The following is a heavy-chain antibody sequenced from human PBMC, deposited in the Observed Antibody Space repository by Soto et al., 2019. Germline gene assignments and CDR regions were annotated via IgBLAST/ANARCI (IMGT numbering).Heavy chain of an antibody. CDR3: ATDGQITLLGVASAPYAVDV. Sequence: QVRLVQSGAEVKKPGSLVNLSCKASGGTFSNLAINWVRQAPGQGLEWMGGITPLLGAADYAQKFQGRVSIISDESTTTVYMEMRSLKSDDTAMYYCATDGQITLLGVASAPYAVDVWGQGTTVTVSS. CDR2: ITPLLGAA. D-gene: IGHD3-3*01. J-gene: IGHJ6*02. CDR1: GGTFSNLA. V-gene: IGHV1-69*05.